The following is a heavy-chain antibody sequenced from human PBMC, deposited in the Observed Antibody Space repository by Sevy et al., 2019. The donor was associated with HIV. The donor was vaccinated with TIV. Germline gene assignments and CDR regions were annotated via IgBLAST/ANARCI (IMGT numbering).Heavy chain of an antibody. J-gene: IGHJ4*02. V-gene: IGHV3-74*01. CDR1: GFTFSRYW. Sequence: GGSLRLFCAASGFTFSRYWMHWVRQAPGKGLMWVSHIKDDGSRAFFADSVKGRFTISRDNAKNTLYLQMNRLRAEDTAIYYCARGKLGGSTTYLDLYYWGLGTLVTVSS. D-gene: IGHD1-7*01. CDR2: IKDDGSRA. CDR3: ARGKLGGSTTYLDLYY.